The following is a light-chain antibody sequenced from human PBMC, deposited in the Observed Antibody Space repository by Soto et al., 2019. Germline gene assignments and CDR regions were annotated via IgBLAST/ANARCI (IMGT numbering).Light chain of an antibody. CDR2: GAS. J-gene: IGKJ1*01. Sequence: EIVLTQSPGTLSLSPGERATLSCRASQSVSSSYLAWYQQKPGQAPRLLIYGASSRATGIPDRFSGSGSGTDLTRTISRLEPEDFAVYYCQQYGSSWWTFGQGTKVEIK. CDR3: QQYGSSWWT. CDR1: QSVSSSY. V-gene: IGKV3-20*01.